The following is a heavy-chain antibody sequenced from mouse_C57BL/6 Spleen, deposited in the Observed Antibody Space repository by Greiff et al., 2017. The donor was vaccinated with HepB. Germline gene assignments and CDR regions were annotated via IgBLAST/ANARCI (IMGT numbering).Heavy chain of an antibody. D-gene: IGHD2-3*01. CDR3: VREGLLRPYWYFDV. V-gene: IGHV10-3*01. J-gene: IGHJ1*03. Sequence: EVQVVESGGGLVQPKGSLKLSCAASGFTFNTYAMHWVRQAPGKGLEWVARIRSKSSNYATYYADSVKDRFTISRDDSQSMLYLQMNNLKTEDTAMYYCVREGLLRPYWYFDVWGTGTTVTVSS. CDR2: IRSKSSNYAT. CDR1: GFTFNTYA.